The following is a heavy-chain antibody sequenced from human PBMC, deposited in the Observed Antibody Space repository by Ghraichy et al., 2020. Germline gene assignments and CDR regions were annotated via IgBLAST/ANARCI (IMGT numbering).Heavy chain of an antibody. V-gene: IGHV3-23*01. CDR2: ITDKGDHT. CDR1: GFNFGDYA. D-gene: IGHD2-8*01. CDR3: VKGGNNGVYSDSHF. J-gene: IGHJ4*02. Sequence: GESLNISCAASGFNFGDYAMSWARQAPGKGLEWLAVITDKGDHTYYAASAKGRFTISRDNSKNALYLQMTDLRGADTALYYCVKGGNNGVYSDSHFWGPGSLVTVSS.